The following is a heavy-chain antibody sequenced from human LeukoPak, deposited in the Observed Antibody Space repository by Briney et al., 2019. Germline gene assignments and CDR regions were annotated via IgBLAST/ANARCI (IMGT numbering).Heavy chain of an antibody. Sequence: PGGSLRLSCEASGFTFSGYGMHWVRQAPGKGLEWVAFIRYDGSNKYYVDSVKGRFTISRDNSKNTLYLQMNSLRAEDTAVYYCAKGRDGYNSCFDYWGQGTLVTVSS. CDR1: GFTFSGYG. V-gene: IGHV3-30*02. CDR3: AKGRDGYNSCFDY. D-gene: IGHD5-24*01. CDR2: IRYDGSNK. J-gene: IGHJ4*02.